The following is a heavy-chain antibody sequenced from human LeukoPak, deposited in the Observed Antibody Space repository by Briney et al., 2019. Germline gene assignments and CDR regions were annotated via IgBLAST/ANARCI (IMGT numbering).Heavy chain of an antibody. CDR2: IIPILGIA. CDR1: RGTFSSYA. Sequence: GASVKVSCKASRGTFSSYAISWVRQAPGQGLEWMGRIIPILGIANYAQKFQGRVTITADKSTSTAYMELSSLRSEDTAVYYCARDYYDSSGYRKFDYWGQGTLVTVSS. CDR3: ARDYYDSSGYRKFDY. J-gene: IGHJ4*02. V-gene: IGHV1-69*04. D-gene: IGHD3-22*01.